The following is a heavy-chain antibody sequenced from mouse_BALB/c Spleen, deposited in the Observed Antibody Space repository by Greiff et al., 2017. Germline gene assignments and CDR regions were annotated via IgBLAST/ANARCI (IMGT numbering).Heavy chain of an antibody. V-gene: IGHV1-69*02. CDR1: GYTFTSYW. D-gene: IGHD1-1*01. Sequence: QVQLKQPGAELVRPGASVKLSCKASGYTFTSYWINWVKQRPGQGLEWIGNIYPSDSYTNYNQKFKDKATLTVDKSSSTAYMQLSSPTSEDSAVYYCTRSGGDYGSSSWFAYWGQGTLVTVSA. J-gene: IGHJ3*01. CDR2: IYPSDSYT. CDR3: TRSGGDYGSSSWFAY.